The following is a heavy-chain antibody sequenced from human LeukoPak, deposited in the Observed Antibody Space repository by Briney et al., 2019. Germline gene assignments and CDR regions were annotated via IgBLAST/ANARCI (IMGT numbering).Heavy chain of an antibody. Sequence: GASVKVSCKASGYTFTSYAMHWVRQAPGQRLEWMGWINAGNGNTKYSQKLQGRVTITRDTTANTAYMELSSLRSEDTAVYYCARGLVRGERYFDYWGQGTLVTVSS. CDR2: INAGNGNT. V-gene: IGHV1-3*01. D-gene: IGHD3-10*01. J-gene: IGHJ4*02. CDR1: GYTFTSYA. CDR3: ARGLVRGERYFDY.